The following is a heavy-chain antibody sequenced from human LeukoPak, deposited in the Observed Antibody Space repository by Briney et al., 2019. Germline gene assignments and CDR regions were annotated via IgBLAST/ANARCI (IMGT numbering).Heavy chain of an antibody. CDR3: ARWFGSGSYYGY. CDR2: ISGSSSFT. CDR1: GFTFSDYY. J-gene: IGHJ4*02. V-gene: IGHV3-11*03. D-gene: IGHD3-10*01. Sequence: PGGSLRLSCAASGFTFSDYYMSWIRQAPGKGLEWVSYISGSSSFTKYADSVKGRFTISRDNAKNSLYLQMSSLRAEDTAVYYWARWFGSGSYYGYWGQGTLVTVSS.